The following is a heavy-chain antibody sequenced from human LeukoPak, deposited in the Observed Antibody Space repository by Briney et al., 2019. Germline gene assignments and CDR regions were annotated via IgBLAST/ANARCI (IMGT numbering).Heavy chain of an antibody. CDR2: ISWNTGSI. CDR1: GFKFDGYA. J-gene: IGHJ3*02. D-gene: IGHD6-13*01. CDR3: AKDVLERSDSSWYLTDDGFDI. Sequence: GGSLRLSCAASGFKFDGYAMHWVRQGPGKGLEWVSGISWNTGSIGYADSVKGRFTISRDNAKNSLYLQMNSLRVEDTAVYHCAKDVLERSDSSWYLTDDGFDIWGQGTMVTVSS. V-gene: IGHV3-9*01.